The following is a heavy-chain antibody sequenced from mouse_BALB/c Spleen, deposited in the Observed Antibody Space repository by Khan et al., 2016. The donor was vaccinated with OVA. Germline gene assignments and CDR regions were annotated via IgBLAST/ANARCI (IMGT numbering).Heavy chain of an antibody. J-gene: IGHJ3*01. V-gene: IGHV3-8*02. CDR1: GDSITSGY. D-gene: IGHD2-14*01. Sequence: EVQLQESGPSLVKPSQTLSLTCSVTGDSITSGYWTWIRKFPGNKLEYMGYMIYSGDTYYNPPLKSRIAITRHTSKNQYYLQLNSVTTEDTATYYCARSTYRYAFAYWGQGTLVTVSA. CDR3: ARSTYRYAFAY. CDR2: MIYSGDT.